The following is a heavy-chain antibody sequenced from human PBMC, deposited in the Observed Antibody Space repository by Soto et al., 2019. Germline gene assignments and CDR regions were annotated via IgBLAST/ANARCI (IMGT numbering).Heavy chain of an antibody. CDR2: IDSSGEK. Sequence: QVTLKESGPVLVKPTETLTLRCTVSGLSITDSEMGVSWIRQPPGKALEWLAHIDSSGEKSYRTFLKSRLTISKDTFKSQIVLIMTSMDPADTATYYCARRHLAVAVSPWFDPWGQGILVTVSS. J-gene: IGHJ5*02. CDR1: GLSITDSEMG. D-gene: IGHD3-16*01. CDR3: ARRHLAVAVSPWFDP. V-gene: IGHV2-26*01.